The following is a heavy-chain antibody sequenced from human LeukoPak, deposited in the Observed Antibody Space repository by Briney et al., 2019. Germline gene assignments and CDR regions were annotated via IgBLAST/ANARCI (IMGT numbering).Heavy chain of an antibody. V-gene: IGHV3-23*01. CDR2: IGGSGGST. J-gene: IGHJ4*02. CDR3: AKRERESYNYGYPDY. D-gene: IGHD5-18*01. CDR1: GFTFSSYA. Sequence: GGSLRLSCAASGFTFSSYAMSWVRQAPGRGLEWVSGIGGSGGSTYYADSVKGRFTISRDNSKNTLYLQMNSLRAEDTAVYYCAKRERESYNYGYPDYWGQGTLVTVSS.